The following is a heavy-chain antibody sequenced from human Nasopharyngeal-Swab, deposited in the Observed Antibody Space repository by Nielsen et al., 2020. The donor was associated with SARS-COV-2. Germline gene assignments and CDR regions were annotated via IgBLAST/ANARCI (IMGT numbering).Heavy chain of an antibody. J-gene: IGHJ6*02. Sequence: SETLSPTRAVYGGSLTGYYWSWIRQPPGNGLEWIGEINHSGSTNYNPSLKSRVTISVDTSKNQFSLKLSSVTAADTAVYYCASPYSSSSVGYYYGMDVWGQGTTVTVSS. CDR3: ASPYSSSSVGYYYGMDV. CDR2: INHSGST. D-gene: IGHD6-6*01. CDR1: GGSLTGYY. V-gene: IGHV4-34*01.